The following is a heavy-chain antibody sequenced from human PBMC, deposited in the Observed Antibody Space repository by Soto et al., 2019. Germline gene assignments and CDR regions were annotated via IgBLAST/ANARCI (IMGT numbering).Heavy chain of an antibody. CDR3: AREGLALGYCSSTSYYYWFDP. D-gene: IGHD2-2*01. V-gene: IGHV4-34*01. Sequence: SETLSLTCAVYGGSFSGYYWSWIRQPPGKGLEWIGEINHSGSTNYNPSLKSRVTISVDTSKNQFSLKLSSVTAADTAVYYCAREGLALGYCSSTSYYYWFDPWGQGTLVTVSS. J-gene: IGHJ5*02. CDR2: INHSGST. CDR1: GGSFSGYY.